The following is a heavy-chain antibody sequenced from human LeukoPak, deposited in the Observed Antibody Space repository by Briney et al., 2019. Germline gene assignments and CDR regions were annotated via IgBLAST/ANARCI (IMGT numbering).Heavy chain of an antibody. V-gene: IGHV3-21*01. CDR3: ARDFNGWGFTVTTPEEKGSAPRTDDAFDI. J-gene: IGHJ3*02. CDR2: ISSSSSYI. D-gene: IGHD4-17*01. Sequence: PGGSLRLPCTASGFTFGDYAMSWVRQAPGKGLEWVSSISSSSSYIYYADSVKGRFTISRDNAKNSLYLQMNSLRAEDTAVYYCARDFNGWGFTVTTPEEKGSAPRTDDAFDIWGQGTMVTVSS. CDR1: GFTFGDYA.